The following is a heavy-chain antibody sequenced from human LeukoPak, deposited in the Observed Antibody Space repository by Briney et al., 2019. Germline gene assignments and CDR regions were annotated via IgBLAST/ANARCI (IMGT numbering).Heavy chain of an antibody. CDR1: GFTFSSYG. CDR3: ARDQYVGPPVAGTSWFDP. V-gene: IGHV3-30*03. J-gene: IGHJ5*02. CDR2: ISYDGSNK. D-gene: IGHD6-19*01. Sequence: PGGSLRLSCAASGFTFSSYGMHWVRQAPGKGLEWVAVISYDGSNKYYADSVKGRFTISRDNSKNTLYLQMNSLRAEDTAVYYCARDQYVGPPVAGTSWFDPWGQGTLVTVSS.